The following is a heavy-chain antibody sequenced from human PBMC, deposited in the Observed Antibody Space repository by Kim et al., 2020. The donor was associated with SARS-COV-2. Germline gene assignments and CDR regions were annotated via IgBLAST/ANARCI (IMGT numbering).Heavy chain of an antibody. D-gene: IGHD3-3*01. V-gene: IGHV3-30*18. CDR3: AKDYGFVDYYGMDV. CDR1: GFTFSSYG. J-gene: IGHJ6*02. CDR2: ISYDGSNK. Sequence: GGSLRLSCAASGFTFSSYGMHWVRQAPGKGLEWVAVISYDGSNKYYADSVKGRFTISRDNSKNTLYLQMNSLRAEDTAVYYCAKDYGFVDYYGMDVWGQG.